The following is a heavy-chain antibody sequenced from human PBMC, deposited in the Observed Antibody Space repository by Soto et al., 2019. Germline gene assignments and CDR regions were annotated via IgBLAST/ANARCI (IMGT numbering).Heavy chain of an antibody. Sequence: EVQLVESGGGLVQLGGSLRLSCAASGFTFSTYWMHWVRQAPGKGPVWVSRIKSDGSGTYYADSVEGRFTISRDNAQNTLYLQMNSLRVEDTDVYYCARGDGHHYDGNGYLGRHWGQGTLVTVSS. CDR2: IKSDGSGT. CDR1: GFTFSTYW. CDR3: ARGDGHHYDGNGYLGRH. D-gene: IGHD3-22*01. J-gene: IGHJ4*02. V-gene: IGHV3-74*01.